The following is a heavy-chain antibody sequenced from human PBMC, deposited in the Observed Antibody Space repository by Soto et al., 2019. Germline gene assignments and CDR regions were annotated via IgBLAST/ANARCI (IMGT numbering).Heavy chain of an antibody. D-gene: IGHD5-18*01. Sequence: QVQLVQSGAEVKKPGSAVQVSCKASGGTFSSYALSWVRQAPGQGLEWMGGIIPIFGTANYAQKFQGRVTITADESTSTAYMELSSLRSEDTAVYYCARRDTAMVTGNGMIYYYYCGMDVWGQGTTVTVSS. CDR2: IIPIFGTA. CDR3: ARRDTAMVTGNGMIYYYYCGMDV. CDR1: GGTFSSYA. J-gene: IGHJ6*02. V-gene: IGHV1-69*01.